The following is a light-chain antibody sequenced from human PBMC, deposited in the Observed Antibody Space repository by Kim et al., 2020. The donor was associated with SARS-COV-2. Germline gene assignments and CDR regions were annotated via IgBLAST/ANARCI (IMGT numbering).Light chain of an antibody. CDR2: RDS. CDR3: QVWDSSTAV. V-gene: IGLV3-9*01. CDR1: NIGSKN. Sequence: SVALGQTGRITCGGNNIGSKNVHWYQQKPGQAPVLVIYRDSNRPSGIPERFSGSNSGNTATLTISRAQAGDEADYYCQVWDSSTAVFGGGTQLTVL. J-gene: IGLJ3*02.